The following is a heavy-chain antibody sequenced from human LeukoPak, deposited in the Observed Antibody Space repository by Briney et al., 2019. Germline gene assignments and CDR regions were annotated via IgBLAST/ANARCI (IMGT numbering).Heavy chain of an antibody. CDR2: IYYRGTT. CDR3: ARHGDSNFDLDY. CDR1: GGSISSSSYY. Sequence: KTSETLSLTCTVSGGSISSSSYYWGWIRQPPGKGLEWIGNIYYRGTTYYNPSLKSRVTISVDTSKNQFSLKLSSVIAADTAVYYCARHGDSNFDLDYWGQGTLVTVSS. V-gene: IGHV4-39*01. D-gene: IGHD6-13*01. J-gene: IGHJ4*02.